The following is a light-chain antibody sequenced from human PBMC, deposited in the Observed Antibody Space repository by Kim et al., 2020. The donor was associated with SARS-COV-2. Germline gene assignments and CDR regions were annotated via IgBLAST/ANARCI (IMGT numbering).Light chain of an antibody. CDR3: QHRSNWPS. CDR1: QSVSSY. Sequence: SLSPGERATLSCRASQSVSSYLAWYQQKPGQAPRLLIYDASNRATGIPARFSGSGSGTDFTLTISSLEPEDFAVYYCQHRSNWPSFGPGTKVDL. CDR2: DAS. V-gene: IGKV3-11*01. J-gene: IGKJ3*01.